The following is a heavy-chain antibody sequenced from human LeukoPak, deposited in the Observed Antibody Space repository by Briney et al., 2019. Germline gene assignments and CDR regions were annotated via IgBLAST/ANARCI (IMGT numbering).Heavy chain of an antibody. Sequence: ASVKVSCKASEYTFTGYYMHWVRQAPGQGLEWMGWLNPNSGGTNYAQKFQGRVTMTRDTSISTAYMEVSSLRSDDTAMYYCARGGSLYQLVFDYWGQGTLVTVSS. CDR2: LNPNSGGT. J-gene: IGHJ4*02. V-gene: IGHV1-2*02. D-gene: IGHD6-13*01. CDR3: ARGGSLYQLVFDY. CDR1: EYTFTGYY.